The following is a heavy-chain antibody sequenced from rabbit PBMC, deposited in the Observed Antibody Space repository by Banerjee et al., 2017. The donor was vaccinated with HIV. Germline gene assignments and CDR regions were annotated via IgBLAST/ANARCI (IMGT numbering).Heavy chain of an antibody. CDR2: INTGSGSA. V-gene: IGHV1S40*01. Sequence: QSLEESGGGLGKPEGSLTLTCKASGFDFSSNVMSWVRQAPGKGLEWIGCINTGSGSAYYASWVNGRFTISKTSSTTVTLQMTGLTAADTATYFCARNAGEASYYWTTLNLWGHGPLVTVS. D-gene: IGHD8-1*01. CDR3: ARNAGEASYYWTTLNL. CDR1: GFDFSSNV. J-gene: IGHJ4*01.